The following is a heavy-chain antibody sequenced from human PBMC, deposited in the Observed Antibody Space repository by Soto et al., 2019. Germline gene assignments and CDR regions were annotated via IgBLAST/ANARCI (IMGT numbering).Heavy chain of an antibody. D-gene: IGHD5-18*01. CDR2: IIPIFGTA. V-gene: IGHV1-69*13. J-gene: IGHJ6*02. CDR1: GGTFSSYA. CDR3: ARDDVDTAMPYGTDV. Sequence: SVKVSCKASGGTFSSYAISWVRQAPGQGLEWMGGIIPIFGTANYAQKFQGRVTITADESTSTAYMELSSLRSEDTAVYYCARDDVDTAMPYGTDVWGQGTTVTVSS.